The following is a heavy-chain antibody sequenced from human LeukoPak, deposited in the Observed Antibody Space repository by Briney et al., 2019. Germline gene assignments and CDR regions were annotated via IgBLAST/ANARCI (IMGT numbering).Heavy chain of an antibody. CDR2: IYYSGST. J-gene: IGHJ4*02. Sequence: SETLSLTCTVSGGSISSSSYYWGWIRQPPGKGLEWIGSIYYSGSTYYNPSLKSRVTISVDTSKNQFSLKLSSVTAADTAVYYCARRRGIAVAVYYFDYWGQGNLVTVSS. V-gene: IGHV4-39*01. CDR3: ARRRGIAVAVYYFDY. D-gene: IGHD6-19*01. CDR1: GGSISSSSYY.